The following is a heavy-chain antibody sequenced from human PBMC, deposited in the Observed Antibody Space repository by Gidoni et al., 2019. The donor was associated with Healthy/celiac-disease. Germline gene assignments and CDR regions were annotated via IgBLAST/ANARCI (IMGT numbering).Heavy chain of an antibody. J-gene: IGHJ3*02. Sequence: QVQLQESGPGLVKPSQTLSLTCTVSGGSISSGSYYWSWIRQPAGKGLEWIGRIYTSGSTNYNPSLKSRVTISVDTSKNQFSLKLSSVTAADTAVYYCARDSGYYDYVWGTRGGAFDIWGQGTMVTVSS. V-gene: IGHV4-61*02. CDR3: ARDSGYYDYVWGTRGGAFDI. CDR1: GGSISSGSYY. CDR2: IYTSGST. D-gene: IGHD3-16*01.